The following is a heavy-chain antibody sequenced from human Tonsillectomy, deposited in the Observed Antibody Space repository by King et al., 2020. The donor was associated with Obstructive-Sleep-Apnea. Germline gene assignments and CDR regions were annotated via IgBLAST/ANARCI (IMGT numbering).Heavy chain of an antibody. CDR1: GGSISDTDW. J-gene: IGHJ4*02. CDR2: IFHSGST. V-gene: IGHV4-4*02. Sequence: QLQESGPGLVRPAGTLSLTCTVSGGSISDTDWWSWIRQPPGRGLEWMGQIFHSGSTHYHPSFTSRVAISIDTSKNEFSLKLASVTAADTAVYYCAKGGLADYWGQGTLVTVSS. D-gene: IGHD2-15*01. CDR3: AKGGLADY.